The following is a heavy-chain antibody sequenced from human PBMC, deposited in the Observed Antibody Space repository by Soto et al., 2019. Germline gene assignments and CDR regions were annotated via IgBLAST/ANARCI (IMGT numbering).Heavy chain of an antibody. J-gene: IGHJ6*03. CDR1: GFTFSSYW. CDR2: IKQDGSEK. Sequence: GGSLRLSCAASGFTFSSYWMSWVRQAPGKGLEWVANIKQDGSEKYYVDSVKGRFTISRDNAKNSLYLQMNSLRAEDTAVYYCARLGLIYYYYYYMDVWGKGTTVTVSS. CDR3: ARLGLIYYYYYYMDV. D-gene: IGHD3-16*01. V-gene: IGHV3-7*01.